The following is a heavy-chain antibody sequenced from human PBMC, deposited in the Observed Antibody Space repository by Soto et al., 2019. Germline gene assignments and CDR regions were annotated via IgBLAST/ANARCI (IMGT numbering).Heavy chain of an antibody. CDR1: GCTFSSYA. CDR3: ARDRRTVTLYYYYYYYRDV. CDR2: ISPIYGKT. V-gene: IGHV1-69*05. Sequence: SVKVSCKASGCTFSSYAISWVRQAPGQGLEWMGGISPIYGKTNYAQKLQGRVTMTTDASTSTAYMELRSLRSDDTAVYYCARDRRTVTLYYYYYYYRDVWGKGTTVTVSS. D-gene: IGHD4-17*01. J-gene: IGHJ6*03.